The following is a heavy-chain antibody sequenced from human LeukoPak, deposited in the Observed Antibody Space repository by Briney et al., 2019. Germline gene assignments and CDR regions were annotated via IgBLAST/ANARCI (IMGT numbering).Heavy chain of an antibody. CDR2: IYSGGST. V-gene: IGHV3-53*01. D-gene: IGHD6-13*01. CDR3: ARPTPPLLAAAGTYYFDY. Sequence: GGSLRLSCAASGFTVSSNYMSWVRQAPGKGLEWVSVIYSGGSTYYADSVKGRFTISRDNSKNTLYLQMNSLRAEDTAVYYCARPTPPLLAAAGTYYFDYWGQGTLVTVSS. J-gene: IGHJ4*02. CDR1: GFTVSSNY.